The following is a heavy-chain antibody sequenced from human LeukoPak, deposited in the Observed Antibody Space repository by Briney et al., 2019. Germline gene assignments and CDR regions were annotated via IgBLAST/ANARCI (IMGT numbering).Heavy chain of an antibody. J-gene: IGHJ5*02. CDR3: ARGLGYCSGGSCPDWFDP. CDR1: GYTFTSYG. CDR2: ISAYNGNT. Sequence: ASVKVSCKASGYTFTSYGISWVRQAPGQGLEWMGWISAYNGNTNYAQKLQGRVTMTTDTSTSTDYMELRSLRSDDTAVYYCARGLGYCSGGSCPDWFDPWGQGTLVTVSS. V-gene: IGHV1-18*01. D-gene: IGHD2-15*01.